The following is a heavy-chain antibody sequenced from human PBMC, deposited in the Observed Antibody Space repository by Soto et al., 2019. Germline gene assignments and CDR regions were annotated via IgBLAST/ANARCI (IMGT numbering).Heavy chain of an antibody. CDR2: MYYSGST. CDR1: GGSINSGGYY. CDR3: ARGYRQSGYSSSCVFDY. Sequence: QVQLRESGPGLVKPSQTLSLTCTVSGGSINSGGYYWNWIRQHPGKGLEWIGYMYYSGSTYYNPFLRSRVIISADTSENHFCMKLSSVTAADTAVYFCARGYRQSGYSSSCVFDYWGQGTLVNVSS. D-gene: IGHD6-13*01. V-gene: IGHV4-31*03. J-gene: IGHJ4*02.